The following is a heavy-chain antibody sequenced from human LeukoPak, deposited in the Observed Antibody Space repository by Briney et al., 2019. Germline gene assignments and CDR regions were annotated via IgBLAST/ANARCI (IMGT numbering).Heavy chain of an antibody. CDR1: GFTFSDYY. D-gene: IGHD6-19*01. CDR2: ISSSGSTV. J-gene: IGHJ4*02. CDR3: ARDLKWGYSSGCFDY. Sequence: GGSLRLSCAASGFTFSDYYMSWIRQAPGKGLEWVSYISSSGSTVYYADSVKGRFTISRDNAKNSLYLQMNSLRAEDTAVYYCARDLKWGYSSGCFDYWGQGTLVTVSS. V-gene: IGHV3-11*01.